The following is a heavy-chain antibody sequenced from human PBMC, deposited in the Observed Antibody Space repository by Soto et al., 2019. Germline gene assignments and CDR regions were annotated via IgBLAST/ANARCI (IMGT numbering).Heavy chain of an antibody. J-gene: IGHJ1*01. V-gene: IGHV3-9*01. CDR2: INWNSGSI. D-gene: IGHD6-13*01. Sequence: EVQLVESGGGLVQPGRSLRLSCAASGFTFDDYAMHWVRQVAGKGLEWVSGINWNSGSIGSGESVKGRFAISRDNAKNSLHLQMNSLSAEDTAFYYCVKDESINWYSGHFRHWGQGTLVTVSS. CDR3: VKDESINWYSGHFRH. CDR1: GFTFDDYA.